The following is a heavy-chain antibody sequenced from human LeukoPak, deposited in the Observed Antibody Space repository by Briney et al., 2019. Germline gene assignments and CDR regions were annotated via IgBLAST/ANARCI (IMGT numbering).Heavy chain of an antibody. Sequence: ASVKVSCKASDYSSTNYGISWVRRAPGQGLEWMGWIHIYRGNTNYAQKFQGRVTMTTDTSTSTVYMEVRGLRSDDTAMYYCARDVGITVADSFDPWGQGTLVTVSS. CDR1: DYSSTNYG. V-gene: IGHV1-18*04. CDR2: IHIYRGNT. J-gene: IGHJ5*02. D-gene: IGHD6-13*01. CDR3: ARDVGITVADSFDP.